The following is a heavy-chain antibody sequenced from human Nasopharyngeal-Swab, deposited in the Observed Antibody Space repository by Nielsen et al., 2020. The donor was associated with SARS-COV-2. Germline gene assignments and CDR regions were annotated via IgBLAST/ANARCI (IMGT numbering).Heavy chain of an antibody. J-gene: IGHJ4*02. CDR3: AKLDIGGWLGSTTGYFDY. CDR2: ISGSGRST. CDR1: GFTFSSYA. Sequence: GESLKISCAASGFTFSSYAMGWVRQAPGKGLEWVSAISGSGRSTYYADSVKGRFTISRDNSKNTLYLQMNSLRAEYTAVYFCAKLDIGGWLGSTTGYFDYWGQGTLVTVSS. D-gene: IGHD2/OR15-2a*01. V-gene: IGHV3-23*01.